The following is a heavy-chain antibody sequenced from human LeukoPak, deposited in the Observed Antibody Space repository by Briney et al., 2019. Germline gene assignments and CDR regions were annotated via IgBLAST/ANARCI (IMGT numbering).Heavy chain of an antibody. J-gene: IGHJ4*02. V-gene: IGHV1-2*02. CDR3: ARPMGYYDSSGYPAPFDY. D-gene: IGHD3-22*01. Sequence: ASVKVSCKASGYTFTGYYMHWVRQAPGQGLEWMGWINPNSGGTNYAQKFQGRVTMTRDTSISTAYMELSRLRSDDTAVYYCARPMGYYDSSGYPAPFDYWGQGTLVTVSS. CDR1: GYTFTGYY. CDR2: INPNSGGT.